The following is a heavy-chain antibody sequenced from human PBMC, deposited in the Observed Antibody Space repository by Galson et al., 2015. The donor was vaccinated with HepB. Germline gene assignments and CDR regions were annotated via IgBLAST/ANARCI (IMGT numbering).Heavy chain of an antibody. D-gene: IGHD3-3*01. Sequence: SLRLSCAASGFTFSSYSMNWVRQAPGKGLEWVSSISSSSSYIYYADSVKGRFTISRDNAKNSLYLQMNSLRAEDTAVYYCARDPLNTIFGDGGWFDPWCQGTLFTVSS. CDR3: ARDPLNTIFGDGGWFDP. CDR2: ISSSSSYI. J-gene: IGHJ5*02. V-gene: IGHV3-21*01. CDR1: GFTFSSYS.